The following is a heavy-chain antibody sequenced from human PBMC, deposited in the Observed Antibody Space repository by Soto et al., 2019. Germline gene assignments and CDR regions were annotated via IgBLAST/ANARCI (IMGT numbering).Heavy chain of an antibody. J-gene: IGHJ4*02. CDR3: ASSFPFKRFLEWLLGDY. CDR1: GFTFSSYA. D-gene: IGHD3-3*01. Sequence: QVQLVESGGGVVQPGRSLRLSCAASGFTFSSYAMHWVRQAPGKGLEWVAVISYDGSNKYYADSVKGRFTISRDNSKNTLYLQMNSLRAEDTAVYYCASSFPFKRFLEWLLGDYWGQGTLVTVSS. CDR2: ISYDGSNK. V-gene: IGHV3-30-3*01.